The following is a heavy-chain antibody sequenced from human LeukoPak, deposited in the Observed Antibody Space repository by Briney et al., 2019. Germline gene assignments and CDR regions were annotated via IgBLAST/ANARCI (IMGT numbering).Heavy chain of an antibody. D-gene: IGHD2-2*01. CDR2: IISDGSST. V-gene: IGHV3-74*01. CDR1: GFTFSSYW. CDR3: ARAQVNPAPSLDY. Sequence: GGSLRLSCAASGFTFSSYWMHWVRQAPGKGLVWVSRIISDGSSTSYADSVKGRFTISRDNAKNTLYLQMNSLRAEDTAVYYCARAQVNPAPSLDYWGQGTLVTVSS. J-gene: IGHJ4*02.